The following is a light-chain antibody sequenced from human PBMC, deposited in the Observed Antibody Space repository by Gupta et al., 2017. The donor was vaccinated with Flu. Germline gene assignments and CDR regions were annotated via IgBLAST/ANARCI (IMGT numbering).Light chain of an antibody. J-gene: IGKJ1*01. CDR1: QSVRSQY. CDR3: QQDGSLPWT. Sequence: ENVLTQSPGTLSLSPGERATLSCRASQSVRSQYLAWYQQKPGQAPRILIYGASSRATGIPDRFSGSGSGTDFTLIISRLEPEDFAVYYCQQDGSLPWTLGQGTKVEIK. CDR2: GAS. V-gene: IGKV3-20*01.